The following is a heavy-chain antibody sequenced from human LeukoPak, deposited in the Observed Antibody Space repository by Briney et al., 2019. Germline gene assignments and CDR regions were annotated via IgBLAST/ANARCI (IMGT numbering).Heavy chain of an antibody. Sequence: PGGSLRLSCAASGFTFSSYSMNWVRQAPGKGLEGISCIDTTSSTIYYAHSVKGRFTISRDNAKNTLYLQMNSLRAEDTAVYYCARGGARQQLVENYFDYWGQGTLVTVSS. J-gene: IGHJ4*02. D-gene: IGHD6-13*01. CDR3: ARGGARQQLVENYFDY. CDR2: IDTTSSTI. CDR1: GFTFSSYS. V-gene: IGHV3-48*01.